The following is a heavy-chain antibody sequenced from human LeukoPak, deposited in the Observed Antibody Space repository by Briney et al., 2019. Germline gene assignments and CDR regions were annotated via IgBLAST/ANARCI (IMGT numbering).Heavy chain of an antibody. CDR3: ARGSVVITLYYYYYYMDV. CDR2: IDQSGST. D-gene: IGHD4-23*01. CDR1: GESFSGYY. Sequence: SETLSLTCAVYGESFSGYYWSWIRQPPGQGLEWIGEIDQSGSTSYNPSLKSRVTISVDTSNNQFSLKLTSVTAADTAVYYCARGSVVITLYYYYYYMDVWGKGTTVTVSS. V-gene: IGHV4-34*01. J-gene: IGHJ6*03.